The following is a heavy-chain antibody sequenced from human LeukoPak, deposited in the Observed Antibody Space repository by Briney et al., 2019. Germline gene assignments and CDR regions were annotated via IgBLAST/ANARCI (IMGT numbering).Heavy chain of an antibody. V-gene: IGHV3-30*18. CDR2: MSYDGSNK. CDR1: GFTFSGYG. Sequence: PGRSLRLSCAASGFTFSGYGMHWVRQAPVKGLEWVAIMSYDGSNKYYADSVKGRFTISRDNSKNTLYLQMNSLRAEDTAVYYCAKDLSYYDSSVYSPFDYWGQGTLVTVSS. D-gene: IGHD3-22*01. J-gene: IGHJ4*02. CDR3: AKDLSYYDSSVYSPFDY.